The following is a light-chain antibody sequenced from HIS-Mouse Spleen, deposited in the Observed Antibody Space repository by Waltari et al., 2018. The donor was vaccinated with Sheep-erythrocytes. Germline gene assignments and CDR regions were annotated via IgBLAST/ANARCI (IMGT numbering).Light chain of an antibody. CDR3: CSYAGSYTVV. V-gene: IGLV2-11*01. CDR1: RSDVGGYNY. CDR2: DVS. Sequence: QSALTQPRSVSGSPGQSVTIPCTGTRSDVGGYNYVPWYQKHPGKAPKLMIYDVSKRPSGVPDRFSGSKSGNTASLTISGLQAEDEADYYCCSYAGSYTVVFGGGTKLTVL. J-gene: IGLJ2*01.